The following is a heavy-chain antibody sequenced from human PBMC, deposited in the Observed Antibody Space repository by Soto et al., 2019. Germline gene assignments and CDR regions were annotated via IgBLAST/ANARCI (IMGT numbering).Heavy chain of an antibody. CDR2: IYYSGST. D-gene: IGHD3-22*01. Sequence: SETLSLTCTVSGGSISSSSYYWGWIRQPPGKGLEWIGSIYYSGSTYYNPSLKSRVTISVDTSKNQISLKLSTMTAADTAVYHCARLVYDSSGYRPGWGQGTQVT. V-gene: IGHV4-39*01. CDR1: GGSISSSSYY. CDR3: ARLVYDSSGYRPG. J-gene: IGHJ4*02.